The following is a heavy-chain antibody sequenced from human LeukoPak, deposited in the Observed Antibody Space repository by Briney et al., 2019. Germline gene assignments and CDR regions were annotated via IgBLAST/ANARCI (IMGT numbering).Heavy chain of an antibody. Sequence: SETLSLTCTVSGVSINSHYWSWIRQPPGKGLELIGFIYDSGSANYKSSLESRVTMTVDTSKNQFSLKLNSVTAADTAVYYCARVLQNYYHLDVWGKGTTVTVSS. CDR1: GVSINSHY. CDR2: IYDSGSA. D-gene: IGHD3-3*01. V-gene: IGHV4-59*11. J-gene: IGHJ6*03. CDR3: ARVLQNYYHLDV.